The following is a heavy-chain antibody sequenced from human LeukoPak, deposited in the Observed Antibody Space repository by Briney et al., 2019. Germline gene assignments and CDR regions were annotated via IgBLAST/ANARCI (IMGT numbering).Heavy chain of an antibody. CDR3: ARDRYCSGTAFDY. V-gene: IGHV4-59*01. D-gene: IGHD3-10*01. CDR1: GGSISSYY. J-gene: IGHJ4*02. Sequence: SETLSLTCTVSGGSISSYYWSWIRQPPGKGLEWIGYIYYRGSTNYNPSLKSRVTISVDTSKNQFSLKLSSVTAADTAIYYCARDRYCSGTAFDYWGQGTLVTVSS. CDR2: IYYRGST.